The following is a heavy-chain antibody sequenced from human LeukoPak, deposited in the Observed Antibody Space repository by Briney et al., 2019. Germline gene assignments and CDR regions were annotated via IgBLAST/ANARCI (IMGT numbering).Heavy chain of an antibody. Sequence: GGSLRLSCAASGFTFSSNAMIWVRPAPGKGLEWVSSISDTGGNTDHADSVRGRFTVSRDNSTNTLYLQMNSLRVEDTAVYYCARYFHDWGQGPLVTVS. CDR1: GFTFSSNA. J-gene: IGHJ4*02. CDR2: ISDTGGNT. CDR3: ARYFHD. V-gene: IGHV3-23*01.